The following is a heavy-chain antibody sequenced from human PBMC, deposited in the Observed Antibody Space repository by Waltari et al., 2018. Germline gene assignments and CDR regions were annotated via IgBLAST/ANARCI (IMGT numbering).Heavy chain of an antibody. D-gene: IGHD5-18*01. CDR2: ISASGGST. J-gene: IGHJ4*02. CDR3: ATYGYPYYFDY. V-gene: IGHV3-23*01. CDR1: GFTGSMYA. Sequence: EVQLLESGGGLVPRGGSLGLACAASGFTGSMYAMRSRRQAPGKGLEWVSTISASGGSTSYSDSVKGRFTISRDNSKNTFYLQMNSLRAEDTAVYFCATYGYPYYFDYWGQGTLVTVPS.